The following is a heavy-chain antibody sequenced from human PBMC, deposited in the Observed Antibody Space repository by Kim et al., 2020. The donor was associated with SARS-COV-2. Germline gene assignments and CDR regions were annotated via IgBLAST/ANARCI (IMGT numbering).Heavy chain of an antibody. D-gene: IGHD2-8*02. Sequence: TPTKAQGVTGRFVFSLDTSVSTAYLQISSLKAEDTAVYFCARDSSGYFDSWGQGTLVTVSS. V-gene: IGHV7-4-1*02. J-gene: IGHJ4*02. CDR3: ARDSSGYFDS. CDR2: TP.